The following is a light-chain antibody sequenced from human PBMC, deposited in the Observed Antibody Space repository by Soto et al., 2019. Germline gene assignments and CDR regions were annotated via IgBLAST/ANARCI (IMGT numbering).Light chain of an antibody. Sequence: AIQLTQSTSSLSASVGDRVTITCRASQGINSYLAWYQQKPGKAPKLLIYAASSLESGVPARFSGSGSGTDFTLTISSLQPEDFATYYCLQDYNYPWTFGQGTKVDIK. CDR1: QGINSY. J-gene: IGKJ1*01. V-gene: IGKV1-6*01. CDR2: AAS. CDR3: LQDYNYPWT.